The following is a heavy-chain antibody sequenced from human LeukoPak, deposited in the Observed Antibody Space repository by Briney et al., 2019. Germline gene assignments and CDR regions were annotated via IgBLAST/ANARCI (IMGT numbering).Heavy chain of an antibody. CDR3: TTDTESGRSSWSRFDY. D-gene: IGHD6-13*01. J-gene: IGHJ4*02. CDR2: IKSNTDGGTT. V-gene: IGHV3-15*01. CDR1: GFTFSAAW. Sequence: PGGSLRLSCAASGFTFSAAWMSWVRQAPGKGLEWVGRIKSNTDGGTTDYAAPVKGRFTISRDDSKNTLYLQMNSLKTEDTAVYYCTTDTESGRSSWSRFDYWGQGTMVTVSS.